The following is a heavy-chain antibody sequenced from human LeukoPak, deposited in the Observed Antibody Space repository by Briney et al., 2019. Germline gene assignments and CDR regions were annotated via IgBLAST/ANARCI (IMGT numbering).Heavy chain of an antibody. D-gene: IGHD4-17*01. CDR1: GYTFTGYY. CDR2: INPSGGST. V-gene: IGHV1-46*01. CDR3: ARCIYGDYGGSDI. Sequence: ASVKVSCKASGYTFTGYYMHWVRQAPGQGLEWMGIINPSGGSTSYAQKFQGRVTMTRDTSTSTVYMELSSLRSEDTAVYYCARCIYGDYGGSDIWGQGTMVTVSS. J-gene: IGHJ3*02.